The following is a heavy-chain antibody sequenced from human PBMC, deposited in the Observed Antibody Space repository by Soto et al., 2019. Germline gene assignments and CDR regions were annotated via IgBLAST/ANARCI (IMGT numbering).Heavy chain of an antibody. Sequence: ASETLSLTCAVYGGSFSGYYWSWIRQPPGKGLEWIGEINHSGSTNYNPSLKSRVTISVDTSKNQFSLKLSSVTAADTAVYYCARVPRLLGYCSSTSCSKGWFDPWGQGTLVTVSS. CDR2: INHSGST. V-gene: IGHV4-34*01. CDR3: ARVPRLLGYCSSTSCSKGWFDP. J-gene: IGHJ5*02. CDR1: GGSFSGYY. D-gene: IGHD2-2*01.